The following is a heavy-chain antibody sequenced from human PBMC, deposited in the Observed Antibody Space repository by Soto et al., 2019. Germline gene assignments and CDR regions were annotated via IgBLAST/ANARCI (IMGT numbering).Heavy chain of an antibody. J-gene: IGHJ4*02. CDR3: ARGAYYDSAGTDY. CDR2: INPSASTT. V-gene: IGHV1-46*01. CDR1: GYTFTTYY. D-gene: IGHD3-16*01. Sequence: GASVKVSCKASGYTFTTYYMHWVRQAPGQGLEWMGVINPSASTTTYAQKFQGRVTMTRDTSTSTVYMELSRLRSEDTAVYYCARGAYYDSAGTDYWGQGSLVTVSS.